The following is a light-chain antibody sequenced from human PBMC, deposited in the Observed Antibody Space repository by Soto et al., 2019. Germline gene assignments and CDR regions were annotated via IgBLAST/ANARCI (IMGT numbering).Light chain of an antibody. CDR2: DAS. CDR3: QQRSNWPIT. CDR1: RSVSSY. J-gene: IGKJ5*01. V-gene: IGKV3-11*01. Sequence: IVLTQSPATLSLSPGESANLACMAARSVSSYLAWSQQKPGQAPRLLIYDASSRPTDIPARFSGSGSGTDFTLTISSLEPEEFALYDGQQRSNWPITFGQGTRLEIK.